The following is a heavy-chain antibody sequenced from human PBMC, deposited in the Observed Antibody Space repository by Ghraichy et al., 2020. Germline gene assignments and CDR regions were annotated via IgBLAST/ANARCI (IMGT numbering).Heavy chain of an antibody. D-gene: IGHD5-18*01. CDR2: ISGSGGST. CDR1: GFTFSSYA. J-gene: IGHJ6*03. CDR3: AKQPRKGSYGTLTYYYYYMDV. Sequence: GGSLRLSCAASGFTFSSYAMSWVRQAPGKGLEWVSAISGSGGSTYYADSVKGRFTISRDNSKNTLYLQMNSLRAEDTAVYYCAKQPRKGSYGTLTYYYYYMDVWGKGTTVTVSS. V-gene: IGHV3-23*01.